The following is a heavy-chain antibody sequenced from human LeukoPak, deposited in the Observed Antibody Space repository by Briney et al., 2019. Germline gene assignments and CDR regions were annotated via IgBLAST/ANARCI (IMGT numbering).Heavy chain of an antibody. Sequence: GASVKVSCKASGGTFSSYAISWVRQAPGQGLEWMGGIIPIFGTANYAQKFQGRATITADESTSTAYLELSSLRSEDTAVYYCARGTSPLGLFDYWGQGTLVTVSS. CDR1: GGTFSSYA. CDR3: ARGTSPLGLFDY. J-gene: IGHJ4*02. V-gene: IGHV1-69*13. D-gene: IGHD2-2*01. CDR2: IIPIFGTA.